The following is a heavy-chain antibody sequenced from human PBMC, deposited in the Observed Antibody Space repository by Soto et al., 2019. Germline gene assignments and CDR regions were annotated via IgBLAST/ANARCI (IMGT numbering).Heavy chain of an antibody. D-gene: IGHD6-19*01. CDR3: AKESGAVAGPGYYFDY. CDR2: ISWNSGSI. Sequence: PGGSLRLSCAASGFTFDDYAMHWVRQAPGKGLEWVSGISWNSGSIGYADSVKGRFTISRDNAKNSLYLQMNSLRAEDTALYYCAKESGAVAGPGYYFDYWGQGTLVTVSS. V-gene: IGHV3-9*01. CDR1: GFTFDDYA. J-gene: IGHJ4*02.